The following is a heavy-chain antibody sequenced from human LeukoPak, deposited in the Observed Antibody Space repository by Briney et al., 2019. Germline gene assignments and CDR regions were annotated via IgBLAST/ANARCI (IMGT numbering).Heavy chain of an antibody. D-gene: IGHD6-6*01. CDR1: AFTFSSSL. J-gene: IGHJ4*02. V-gene: IGHV3-74*01. CDR3: ERAAYMSSPDY. CDR2: IDNDGSST. Sequence: GGSLKLSCAASAFTFSSSLMLWVRQAPGKGPVWVSRIDNDGSSTTYADSVKGRFTISRDNAKNTLYLQMSSLRGEDTAVYYCERAAYMSSPDYWGQGTLVTVSS.